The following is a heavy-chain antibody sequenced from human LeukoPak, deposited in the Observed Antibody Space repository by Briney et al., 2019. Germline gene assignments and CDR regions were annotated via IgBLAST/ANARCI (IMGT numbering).Heavy chain of an antibody. D-gene: IGHD1-26*01. Sequence: PSETLSLTCTVSGGSISSYYWSWIRQPPGKGLEWIGYIYYSGSTNYNPSLKSRVTISVDTSKNQFSLKLSSVTAADTAVYYCARVKYSGSYWHFDYWGQGTLVTVSS. CDR1: GGSISSYY. V-gene: IGHV4-59*01. J-gene: IGHJ4*02. CDR2: IYYSGST. CDR3: ARVKYSGSYWHFDY.